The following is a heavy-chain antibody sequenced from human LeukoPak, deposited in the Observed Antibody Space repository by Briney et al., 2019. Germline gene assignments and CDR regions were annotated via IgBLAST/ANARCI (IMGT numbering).Heavy chain of an antibody. CDR3: ARGRSIGVAGMGPEDY. CDR2: INHSGST. J-gene: IGHJ4*02. Sequence: SETLSLTCAVYGGSFSGYNWSWIRQPPGKGLEWIGEINHSGSTNYNPSLKSRVTISVDTSKNQFSLKLSSVTAADTAVYYCARGRSIGVAGMGPEDYWGQGTLVTVSS. V-gene: IGHV4-34*01. CDR1: GGSFSGYN. D-gene: IGHD6-19*01.